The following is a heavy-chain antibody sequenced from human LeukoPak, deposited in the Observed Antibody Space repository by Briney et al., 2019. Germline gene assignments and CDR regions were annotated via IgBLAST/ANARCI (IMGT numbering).Heavy chain of an antibody. J-gene: IGHJ6*02. D-gene: IGHD2-2*01. CDR2: IYYSGST. V-gene: IGHV4-59*01. CDR3: ARSRIWESSSTILYGMDV. Sequence: SETLSLTCTVSGGSISSYDWSWIRQPPGKGLEWIGYIYYSGSTNYNPSLKSRVTISVDTSKNQFSLKLSSVTAADTAVYYCARSRIWESSSTILYGMDVWGQGTTVTVSS. CDR1: GGSISSYD.